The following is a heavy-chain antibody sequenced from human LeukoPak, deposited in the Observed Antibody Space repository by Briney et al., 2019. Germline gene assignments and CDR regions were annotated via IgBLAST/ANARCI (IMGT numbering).Heavy chain of an antibody. V-gene: IGHV1-18*01. CDR3: ARGGLGYCSSTSCPYYFDY. J-gene: IGHJ4*02. Sequence: ASVKVSCKASGYTFTSYGIGWVRQAPGQGLEWMGWISAYNGNTNYAQKLQGRVTMTTDTSTSTAYMELRSLRSDDTAVYYCARGGLGYCSSTSCPYYFDYWGQGTLVTVSS. CDR1: GYTFTSYG. D-gene: IGHD2-2*01. CDR2: ISAYNGNT.